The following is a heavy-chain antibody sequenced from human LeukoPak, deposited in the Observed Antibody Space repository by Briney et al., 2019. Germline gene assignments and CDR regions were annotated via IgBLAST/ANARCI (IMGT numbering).Heavy chain of an antibody. Sequence: SETLSPTCTVSGGSISSYYWSWIRQPPGKGLEWIGYIYYSGSTNYNPSLKSRVTISVDTSKNQFSLKLSSVTAADTAVYYCARIFGRGWYRSNWFDPWGQGTLVTVSS. D-gene: IGHD6-19*01. V-gene: IGHV4-59*01. CDR2: IYYSGST. CDR3: ARIFGRGWYRSNWFDP. J-gene: IGHJ5*02. CDR1: GGSISSYY.